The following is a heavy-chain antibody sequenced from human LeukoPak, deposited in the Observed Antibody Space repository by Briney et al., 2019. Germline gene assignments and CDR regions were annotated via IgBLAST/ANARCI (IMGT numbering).Heavy chain of an antibody. Sequence: ASVKVSCKASGGTFSSYAISWVRQAPGQGLEWMGWMNPNSGNTGYAQKFQGRVTITRNTSISTAYMELSSLRSEDTAVYYCARVVHGYCSSTSCYSSGAFDYWGQGTLVTVSS. CDR2: MNPNSGNT. CDR1: GGTFSSYA. J-gene: IGHJ4*02. V-gene: IGHV1-8*03. CDR3: ARVVHGYCSSTSCYSSGAFDY. D-gene: IGHD2-2*02.